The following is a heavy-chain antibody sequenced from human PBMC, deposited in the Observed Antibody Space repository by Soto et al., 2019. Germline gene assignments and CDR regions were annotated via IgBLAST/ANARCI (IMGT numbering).Heavy chain of an antibody. CDR1: GFTFSSYS. Sequence: PGGSLRLSCAASGFTFSSYSMNWVRQAPGKGLEWVSSISSSSSYIYYADSVKGRFTISRDNAKNSLYLQMNSLRAEDTAVYYCARDSEYYTNGVCYPVWAYWGQGTLVTVS. CDR3: ARDSEYYTNGVCYPVWAY. J-gene: IGHJ4*02. V-gene: IGHV3-21*01. CDR2: ISSSSSYI. D-gene: IGHD2-8*01.